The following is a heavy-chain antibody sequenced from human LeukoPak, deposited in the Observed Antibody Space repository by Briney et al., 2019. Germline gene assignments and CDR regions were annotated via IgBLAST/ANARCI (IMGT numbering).Heavy chain of an antibody. Sequence: SETLSLTCAVDGGSFSGYYWSWIRQPPGKGLEWIGEINHSGSTNYNPSLKSRVTISVDTSKNQVSLKLSSVTAADTAVYYCARLTTRGIDYWGQGTLVTVSS. V-gene: IGHV4-34*01. CDR2: INHSGST. J-gene: IGHJ4*02. D-gene: IGHD4-17*01. CDR1: GGSFSGYY. CDR3: ARLTTRGIDY.